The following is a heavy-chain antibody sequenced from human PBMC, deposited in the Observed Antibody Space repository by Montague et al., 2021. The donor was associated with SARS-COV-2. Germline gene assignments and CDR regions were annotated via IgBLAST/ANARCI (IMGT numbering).Heavy chain of an antibody. Sequence: PALVKPTQTLTLTYTFSGFSLSTSGMCVSWIRQPPGKALGWLARIDSDDDKYYSTSLKTRLTISKDTSKNQVVLTMTNMDPVDTATYYCARILVAAAGSPFDPWGQGTLVTVSS. V-gene: IGHV2-70*11. J-gene: IGHJ5*02. D-gene: IGHD6-13*01. CDR1: GFSLSTSGMC. CDR3: ARILVAAAGSPFDP. CDR2: IDSDDDK.